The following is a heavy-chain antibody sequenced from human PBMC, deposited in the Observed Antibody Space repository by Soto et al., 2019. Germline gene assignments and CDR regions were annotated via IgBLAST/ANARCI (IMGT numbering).Heavy chain of an antibody. Sequence: QVQLQQWGAGLLKPSETLSLTCAVYGGSFSGYYCSWIRQPPGKGVEWVGEINHSGSTNYNPSLKSRVTIPVDTSKNQFSLKLSSVTAADTAVYYCARGKVAYGEYYYYGIEVWGQGTTVTVSS. CDR1: GGSFSGYY. J-gene: IGHJ6*01. V-gene: IGHV4-34*01. D-gene: IGHD4-17*01. CDR2: INHSGST. CDR3: ARGKVAYGEYYYYGIEV.